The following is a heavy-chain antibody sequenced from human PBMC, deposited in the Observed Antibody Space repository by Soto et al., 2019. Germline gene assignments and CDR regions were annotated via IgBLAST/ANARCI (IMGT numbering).Heavy chain of an antibody. V-gene: IGHV3-9*01. CDR1: GFTFDDYA. Sequence: EVQLVESGGGLVQPGRSLRLSCAASGFTFDDYAMHWVRQAPGKGLEWVSGISWNSGSIGYADSVKGRFTISKDNAKNSLYLQMNSLRAEDTALYYCAKDISHRSVYTVTTDYYYGMDVWGQGTTVTVSS. CDR2: ISWNSGSI. J-gene: IGHJ6*02. CDR3: AKDISHRSVYTVTTDYYYGMDV. D-gene: IGHD4-17*01.